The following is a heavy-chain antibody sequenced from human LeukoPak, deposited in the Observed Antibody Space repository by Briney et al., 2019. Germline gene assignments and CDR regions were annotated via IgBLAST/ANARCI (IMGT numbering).Heavy chain of an antibody. D-gene: IGHD6-13*01. CDR1: GFTFSSYA. CDR2: ISGSGGST. Sequence: PGGSLRLSCAAAGFTFSSYAMSWVRQAPGKGLEWVSAISGSGGSTYYADSVKGRFTISRDNSKNTLYLQMNSLRAEDTAVYYCAKDNRGSSSWPGYYYYYYMDVWGKGTTVTVSS. J-gene: IGHJ6*03. V-gene: IGHV3-23*01. CDR3: AKDNRGSSSWPGYYYYYYMDV.